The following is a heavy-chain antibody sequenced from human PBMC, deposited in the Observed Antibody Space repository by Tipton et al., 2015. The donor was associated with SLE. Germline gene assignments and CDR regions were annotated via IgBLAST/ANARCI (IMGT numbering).Heavy chain of an antibody. CDR1: GGSINNSY. CDR2: IYYSGST. D-gene: IGHD3-10*01. J-gene: IGHJ6*02. Sequence: TLSLTCTVPGGSINNSYWNWIRQPPGKAPEWIGYIYYSGSTNYNPSLKSRVTISVDTSKNQISLQLSSVTAVDTAVYYCASSYSDYGMDVWGQGTTVTVSS. CDR3: ASSYSDYGMDV. V-gene: IGHV4-59*01.